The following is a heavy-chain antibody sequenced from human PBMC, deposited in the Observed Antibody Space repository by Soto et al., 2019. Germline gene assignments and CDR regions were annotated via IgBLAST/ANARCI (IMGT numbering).Heavy chain of an antibody. CDR3: AKEKGTGRAPNGAYDV. J-gene: IGHJ3*01. Sequence: QVQLVESGGDVVQPGRSLRLSCAASGFTFKDCAMHWVRQAPGKGLEWVSIIFNDAGNEYYTESVKGRFTISRDNSKNTLYLQMNSLRDEDTAVYYCAKEKGTGRAPNGAYDVWGRGTRVTVPS. CDR1: GFTFKDCA. D-gene: IGHD2-8*02. CDR2: IFNDAGNE. V-gene: IGHV3-33*06.